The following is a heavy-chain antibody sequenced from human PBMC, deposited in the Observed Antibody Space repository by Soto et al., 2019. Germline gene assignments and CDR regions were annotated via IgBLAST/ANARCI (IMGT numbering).Heavy chain of an antibody. CDR2: ISGGGGFT. J-gene: IGHJ6*03. CDR1: GFTFSSYA. Sequence: GGSLRLSCVASGFTFSSYAMTWVRQAPGKGLEWVSGISGGGGFTYYADSVKGRFTISRDNSKNTLYLQMNGLRAEDTAVYYCAKAGGTDFYYYMDVWGKGTTVTVSS. CDR3: AKAGGTDFYYYMDV. V-gene: IGHV3-23*01.